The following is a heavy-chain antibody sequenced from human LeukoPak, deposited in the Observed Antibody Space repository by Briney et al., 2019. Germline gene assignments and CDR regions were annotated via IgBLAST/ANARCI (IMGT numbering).Heavy chain of an antibody. V-gene: IGHV3-20*04. J-gene: IGHJ4*02. CDR2: INWSGKST. D-gene: IGHD2-2*01. CDR1: GFVFDEHG. CDR3: ARAPLTSPFYFDY. Sequence: GGSLRLSCRASGFVFDEHGMTWVRQVPGKGLEWVSGINWSGKSTSYGDPVRGRFTISRDNAKNSLSLQMDSLRAEDTALYYCARAPLTSPFYFDYWGQGTLVTVSS.